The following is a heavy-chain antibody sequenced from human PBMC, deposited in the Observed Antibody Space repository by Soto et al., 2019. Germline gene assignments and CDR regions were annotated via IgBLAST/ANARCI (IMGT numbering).Heavy chain of an antibody. J-gene: IGHJ5*02. CDR3: ARGRTGAVAGGRSWFDP. V-gene: IGHV4-30-2*01. Sequence: QLQLQESGSGLVKPSQTLSLTCAVSGGSISSGGYSWSWIRQPPGKGLEWIGYIYHSGSTDYNPALKGRVTVSVDRSKNQFSLKRSSVTAADTAVYYCARGRTGAVAGGRSWFDPWGQGTLVTVSS. CDR2: IYHSGST. CDR1: GGSISSGGYS. D-gene: IGHD6-19*01.